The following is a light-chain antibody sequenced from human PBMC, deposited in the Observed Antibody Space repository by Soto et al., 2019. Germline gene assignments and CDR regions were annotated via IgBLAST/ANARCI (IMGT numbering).Light chain of an antibody. CDR2: DAS. Sequence: DIHVIQSPPSLSASVGEGVTVTCRSSQTISTWMAWYQQKPGTAPKLLVYDASTLQSGVASRFSGSGSGTEFTLIISGLQPDDSATYYCQQYTNTNNPWTFGQGTKVDIK. CDR3: QQYTNTNNPWT. J-gene: IGKJ1*01. CDR1: QTISTW. V-gene: IGKV1-5*01.